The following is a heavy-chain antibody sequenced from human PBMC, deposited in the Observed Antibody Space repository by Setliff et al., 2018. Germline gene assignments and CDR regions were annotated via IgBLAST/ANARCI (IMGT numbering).Heavy chain of an antibody. Sequence: GASVKVSCKASGGTFSSYAISWVRQAPGQGLEWMGGVIPMSTTPRYAQKFQGRITITADESTRTVYMELTSLRSEDTAVYYCARDENCSGGTCHIYYHHGMDVWGQGTTVTVSS. J-gene: IGHJ6*02. CDR1: GGTFSSYA. CDR3: ARDENCSGGTCHIYYHHGMDV. V-gene: IGHV1-69*13. D-gene: IGHD2-15*01. CDR2: VIPMSTTP.